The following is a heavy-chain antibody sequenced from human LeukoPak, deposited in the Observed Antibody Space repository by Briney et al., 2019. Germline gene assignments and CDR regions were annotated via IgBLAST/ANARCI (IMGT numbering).Heavy chain of an antibody. CDR1: GDSIGSYH. CDR3: ARDGTYYGMDV. Sequence: PSETLSLTCSVSGDSIGSYHWSWIRQPPGKGLEWIGHVHYTWNTKYNPSLTGRVSISLDRSKNQFALSLSSLTAADTAVYYCARDGTYYGMDVWGQGTTVTVSS. J-gene: IGHJ6*02. CDR2: VHYTWNT. D-gene: IGHD1-1*01. V-gene: IGHV4-59*01.